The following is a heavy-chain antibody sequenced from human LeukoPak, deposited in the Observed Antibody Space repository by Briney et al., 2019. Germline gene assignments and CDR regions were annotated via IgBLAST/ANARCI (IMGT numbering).Heavy chain of an antibody. CDR3: ARETTRYYDYVWGSYRHGEELDY. CDR1: GFTFSSYS. J-gene: IGHJ4*02. CDR2: ISSSSSYI. V-gene: IGHV3-21*01. D-gene: IGHD3-16*02. Sequence: GGSLRLSCAASGFTFSSYSMNWVRQAPGKGLEWVSSISSSSSYIYYADSVKGRFTISRDNAKNSLYLQMNSLRAEDTAVYYCARETTRYYDYVWGSYRHGEELDYWGQGTLVTVSS.